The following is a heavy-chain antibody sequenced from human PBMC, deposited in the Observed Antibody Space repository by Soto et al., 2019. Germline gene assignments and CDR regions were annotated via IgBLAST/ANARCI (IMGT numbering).Heavy chain of an antibody. CDR1: SCSIRSRSYY. CDR2: INYSGSS. V-gene: IGHV4-39*01. Sequence: SDSLSLTCTVSSCSIRSRSYYGGWIRQPLVKELEWIGSINYSGSSYYNPSLKSRFTISLDTSKNHVSLKLGSVTAADTAVYYCARFGNNVDTAMVGYYYYGMDVRGQG. D-gene: IGHD5-18*01. CDR3: ARFGNNVDTAMVGYYYYGMDV. J-gene: IGHJ6*02.